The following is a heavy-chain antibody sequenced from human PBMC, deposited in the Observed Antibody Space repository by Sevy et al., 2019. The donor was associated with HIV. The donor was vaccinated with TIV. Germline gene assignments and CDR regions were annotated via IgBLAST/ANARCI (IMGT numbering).Heavy chain of an antibody. CDR1: GFTPSTYG. J-gene: IGHJ4*02. Sequence: GGSLRLSCAASGFTPSTYGMHWVRQAPGKGLEWVVVIGYDGSNKYYADSVKGRFTISRDNSKNTLFLQMDSLRAEDTAVHYCARDPRMYGDYLLAYFDSWGQGTLVTVSS. CDR3: ARDPRMYGDYLLAYFDS. CDR2: IGYDGSNK. V-gene: IGHV3-33*01. D-gene: IGHD2-8*01.